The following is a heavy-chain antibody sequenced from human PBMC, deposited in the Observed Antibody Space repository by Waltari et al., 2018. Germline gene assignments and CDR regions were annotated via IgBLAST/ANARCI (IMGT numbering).Heavy chain of an antibody. CDR2: IYYSGST. V-gene: IGHV4-59*01. J-gene: IGHJ6*02. D-gene: IGHD2-15*01. CDR3: ASGRAYYYYGMDV. CDR1: GGPIGSYY. Sequence: QVQLQESGPGLVKPSETLSLTCPVSGGPIGSYYWSWIRQPPGKGLEWIGYIYYSGSTNYNPSLKSRVTISVDTSKNQFSLKLSSVTAADTAVYYCASGRAYYYYGMDVWGQGTTVTVSS.